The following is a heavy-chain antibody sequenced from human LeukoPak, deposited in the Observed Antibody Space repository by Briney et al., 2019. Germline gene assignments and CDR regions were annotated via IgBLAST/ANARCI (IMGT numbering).Heavy chain of an antibody. CDR1: GGSISSYY. Sequence: SGTLSLTCTVSGGSISSYYWSWIRQPPGKGLEWIGYIYYSGSTNYNPSLKSRVTISVDTSKNQFSLKLSSVTAADTAVYYCARRSGGYYSNWFDPWGQGTLVTVSS. D-gene: IGHD3-10*01. CDR3: ARRSGGYYSNWFDP. CDR2: IYYSGST. J-gene: IGHJ5*02. V-gene: IGHV4-59*08.